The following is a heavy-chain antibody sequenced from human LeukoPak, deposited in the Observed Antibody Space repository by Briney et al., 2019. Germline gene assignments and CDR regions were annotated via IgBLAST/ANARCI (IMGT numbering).Heavy chain of an antibody. D-gene: IGHD4-11*01. V-gene: IGHV1-46*01. Sequence: ASVKVSCKASGYTFTSYYMHWVRQAPGQGLEWMGIINPSGGSTSYAQKFQGRVTMTRDTSTSTVYMELSSLRSEDTAVYYCARGDPVSTTVTTEEDFQHWGQGTLVTVSS. CDR2: INPSGGST. J-gene: IGHJ1*01. CDR3: ARGDPVSTTVTTEEDFQH. CDR1: GYTFTSYY.